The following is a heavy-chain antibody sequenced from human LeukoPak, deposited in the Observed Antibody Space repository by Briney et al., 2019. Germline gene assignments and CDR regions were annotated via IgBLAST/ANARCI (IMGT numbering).Heavy chain of an antibody. CDR1: GGSISSYY. D-gene: IGHD2-15*01. V-gene: IGHV4-59*08. CDR2: IYYSGST. CDR3: ARHEYAVVTPSYKYFQH. Sequence: SETLSLTCTVSGGSISSYYWSWIRQPPGKGLEWIGYIYYSGSTNYNPSLKSRVTISVDTSKNQFSLKLSSVTAADTAVYYCARHEYAVVTPSYKYFQHWGQGTLVTVSS. J-gene: IGHJ1*01.